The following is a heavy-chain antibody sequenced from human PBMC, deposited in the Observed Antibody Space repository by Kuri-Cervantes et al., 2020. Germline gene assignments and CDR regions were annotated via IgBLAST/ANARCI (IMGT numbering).Heavy chain of an antibody. Sequence: ASVKVSCKASGYTFTSYGISWVRQAPGQGLEWMGWISAYNGNTNYAQKLQGRVTMTTDTSTSTAYMELSSLTSEDTAMYYCAKAGHIVGAAFDSWGQGTLVTVSS. CDR1: GYTFTSYG. J-gene: IGHJ4*02. CDR3: AKAGHIVGAAFDS. CDR2: ISAYNGNT. D-gene: IGHD1-26*01. V-gene: IGHV1-18*01.